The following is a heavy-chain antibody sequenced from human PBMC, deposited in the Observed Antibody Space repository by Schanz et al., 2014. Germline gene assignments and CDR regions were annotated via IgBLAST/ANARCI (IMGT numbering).Heavy chain of an antibody. V-gene: IGHV3-7*01. CDR1: GFAFDTYW. J-gene: IGHJ4*02. D-gene: IGHD4-17*01. CDR2: IKQDGSAK. Sequence: VQLVESGGGLVQPGGSLRLSCAASGFAFDTYWMSWVRQAPGKGLEWVANIKQDGSAKNYVDSVKGRFTISRDNPKNSLCLQMNSLRAEDTALYYCARVLGGDEGLDQWGQGTLVTVSS. CDR3: ARVLGGDEGLDQ.